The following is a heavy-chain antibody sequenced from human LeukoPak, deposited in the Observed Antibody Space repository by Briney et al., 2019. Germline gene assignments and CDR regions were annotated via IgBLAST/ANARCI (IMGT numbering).Heavy chain of an antibody. Sequence: GESLKISCKGSRYTFTTYWIVWVRQMPGKGPEWMGIIYPGDSDTRYSPSFQGQVTISADRSISTAYLQWSSLKASDTAMYYCARAPDLDIVVVYDAFDIWGQGTMVTVSS. V-gene: IGHV5-51*01. CDR2: IYPGDSDT. D-gene: IGHD2-2*01. CDR3: ARAPDLDIVVVYDAFDI. CDR1: RYTFTTYW. J-gene: IGHJ3*02.